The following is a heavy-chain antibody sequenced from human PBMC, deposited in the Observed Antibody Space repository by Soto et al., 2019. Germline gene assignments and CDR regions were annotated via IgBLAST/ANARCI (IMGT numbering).Heavy chain of an antibody. CDR3: ARDGEGKAREGFDY. D-gene: IGHD7-27*01. V-gene: IGHV3-74*01. Sequence: EVQLVESGGGLVQPGGSLRLSCAASGFTFSSYWMHWVRQAPGKGLVWVSRINSDGSSTSYADSVKGRFTISRDNAKITRYLQMNSLRAEDTAVYYCARDGEGKAREGFDYWGQGTLVTVSS. J-gene: IGHJ4*02. CDR2: INSDGSST. CDR1: GFTFSSYW.